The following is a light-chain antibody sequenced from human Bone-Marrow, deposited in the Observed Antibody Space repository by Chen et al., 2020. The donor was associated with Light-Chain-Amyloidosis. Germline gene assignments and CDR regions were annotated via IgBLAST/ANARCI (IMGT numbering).Light chain of an antibody. CDR2: DDS. V-gene: IGLV3-21*02. Sequence: SYVLTQPSSVSVAPGQTATIACGGNNIGSTSVHWYQQTPGQAPLLVVYDDSDRPSGIPERLSGSNSGDTATLTVSGVEAGHEADYSCQVWDRSSDRPVFGGGTKLTVL. CDR1: NIGSTS. CDR3: QVWDRSSDRPV. J-gene: IGLJ3*02.